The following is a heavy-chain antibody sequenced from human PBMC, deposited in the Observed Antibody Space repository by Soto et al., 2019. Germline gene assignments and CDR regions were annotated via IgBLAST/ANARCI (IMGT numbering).Heavy chain of an antibody. CDR2: IYYSGST. J-gene: IGHJ4*02. CDR1: GGSISSYY. Sequence: SETLSLTCTVSGGSISSYYWSWIRQPPGKGLEWIGTIYYSGSTNYNPSLKSRVIISVDTSKNQFSLKLSSVTAADAAVYYCARGPAAYYYDSSGYFSYWGQGTLVTVSS. CDR3: ARGPAAYYYDSSGYFSY. V-gene: IGHV4-59*08. D-gene: IGHD3-22*01.